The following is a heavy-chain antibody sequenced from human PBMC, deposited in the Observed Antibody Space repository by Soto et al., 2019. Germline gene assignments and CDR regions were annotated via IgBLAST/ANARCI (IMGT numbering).Heavy chain of an antibody. D-gene: IGHD1-1*01. J-gene: IGHJ4*01. Sequence: EVQLVESGGGLVKPGGSLRLSCAASGFIFSDYTMTWVRQAPGKGLEWVSSISSSGRYIYYSDSVKGRFTISRDNAKISLFLQMTSLRADDTAVYYCARRRLTTSEDYFDHWGHGTLVSVS. V-gene: IGHV3-21*02. CDR2: ISSSGRYI. CDR1: GFIFSDYT. CDR3: ARRRLTTSEDYFDH.